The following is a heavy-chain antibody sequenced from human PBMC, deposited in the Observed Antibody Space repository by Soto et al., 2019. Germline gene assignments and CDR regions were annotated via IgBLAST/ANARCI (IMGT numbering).Heavy chain of an antibody. CDR2: IYYSGST. CDR1: GGSISSSGYY. D-gene: IGHD3-22*01. Sequence: SETLSLTCTVSGGSISSSGYYWDWIRQPPGKGLEWIGRIYYSGSTYYNPSLKSRVTISVDTSKNQFSVKLSSVTAADTAVYYCARQGDSSGYYYFQHWGQGTLVTVSS. V-gene: IGHV4-39*01. J-gene: IGHJ1*01. CDR3: ARQGDSSGYYYFQH.